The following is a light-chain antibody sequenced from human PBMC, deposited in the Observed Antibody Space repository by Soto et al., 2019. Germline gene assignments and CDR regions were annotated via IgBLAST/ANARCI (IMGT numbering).Light chain of an antibody. CDR2: GAS. CDR1: QNVINN. Sequence: EIVMTQSPATLSVSPGEGATLSCRASQNVINNVAWYQQKPGQAPRLLIYGASTRATGVPDRFSGSGSGTEFTLSISTLQSEDFAIYYCQHYNNWPPWTFGQGTKVDIK. CDR3: QHYNNWPPWT. V-gene: IGKV3-15*01. J-gene: IGKJ1*01.